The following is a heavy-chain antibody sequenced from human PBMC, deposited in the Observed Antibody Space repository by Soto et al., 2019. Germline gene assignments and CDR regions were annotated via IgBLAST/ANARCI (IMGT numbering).Heavy chain of an antibody. CDR1: EFSFSNYA. J-gene: IGHJ4*02. CDR2: ISYDGSNE. V-gene: IGHV3-30-3*01. Sequence: QVYLVESGGGVVQPGRSLRLSCAASEFSFSNYAMHWVRQAPGKGLEWVAIISYDGSNEYYAESVKGRFTISRDNSKNTLYVQMNSLRVEDTAVYYCARDRAWRFLEWSFDYWGQGTLVTVSS. D-gene: IGHD3-3*01. CDR3: ARDRAWRFLEWSFDY.